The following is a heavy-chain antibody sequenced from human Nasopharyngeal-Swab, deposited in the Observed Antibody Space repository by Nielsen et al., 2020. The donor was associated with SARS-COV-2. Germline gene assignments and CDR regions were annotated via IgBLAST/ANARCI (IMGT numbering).Heavy chain of an antibody. J-gene: IGHJ4*02. D-gene: IGHD6-19*01. CDR2: INHSGST. V-gene: IGHV4-34*01. CDR1: GGSISSYY. CDR3: ARSYSSGWGFFDY. Sequence: SETLSLTCTVSGGSISSYYWSWIRQPPGKGLEWIGEINHSGSTNYNPSLKSRVTISVDTSKNQFSLKLSSVTAADTAVYYCARSYSSGWGFFDYWGQGTLVTVSS.